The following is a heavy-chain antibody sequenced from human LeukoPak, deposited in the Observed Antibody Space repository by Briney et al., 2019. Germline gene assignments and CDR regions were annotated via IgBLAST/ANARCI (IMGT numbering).Heavy chain of an antibody. V-gene: IGHV3-23*01. Sequence: GGSLRLSCAASGFTFSSYAMSWVRQAPGKGLEWVSAISGSGGSTYYADSVKGRFTISRDNSKNTLYLQMNSLRAEDTAVYYCAKDHQYGGSYYVGYFDYWGQGTLVTVSS. J-gene: IGHJ4*02. CDR2: ISGSGGST. CDR1: GFTFSSYA. CDR3: AKDHQYGGSYYVGYFDY. D-gene: IGHD1-26*01.